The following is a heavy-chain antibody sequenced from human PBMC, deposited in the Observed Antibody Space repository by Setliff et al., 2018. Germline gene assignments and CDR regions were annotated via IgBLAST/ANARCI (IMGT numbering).Heavy chain of an antibody. J-gene: IGHJ3*02. CDR3: ARGVWFGELLQAFDI. D-gene: IGHD3-10*01. CDR2: IYYSGST. V-gene: IGHV4-30-4*08. CDR1: GGSISSGDYY. Sequence: SETLSLTCTVSGGSISSGDYYWSWIRQPPGKGLEWIGYIYYSGSTYYNPTLKSRVTISVDTSKNQFSLKLSSVTASDTAVYYCARGVWFGELLQAFDIWGHGTMVTV.